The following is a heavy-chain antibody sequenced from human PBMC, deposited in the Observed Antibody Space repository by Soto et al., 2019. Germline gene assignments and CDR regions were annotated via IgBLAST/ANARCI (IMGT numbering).Heavy chain of an antibody. CDR3: ARFYRQVGYCSGGSCYSDRDAFDI. CDR1: GYTFTSYD. V-gene: IGHV1-8*01. Sequence: ASVKVSCKASGYTFTSYDINWVRQATGQGLEWMGWMNPNSGNTGYAQKFQGRVTMTRNTSISTAYMELGSLRSEDTAVYYCARFYRQVGYCSGGSCYSDRDAFDIWGQGTMVTVSS. J-gene: IGHJ3*02. D-gene: IGHD2-15*01. CDR2: MNPNSGNT.